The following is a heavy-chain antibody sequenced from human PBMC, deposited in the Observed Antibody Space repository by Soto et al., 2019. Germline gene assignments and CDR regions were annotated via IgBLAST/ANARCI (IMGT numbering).Heavy chain of an antibody. CDR1: GGTFSSYA. CDR2: IIPIFGTA. V-gene: IGHV1-69*13. CDR3: ARGSVQLELLLGAFDI. D-gene: IGHD1-1*01. Sequence: GASVKVSCKASGGTFSSYAISWVRQAPGQGLEWMGGIIPIFGTANYAQKFQGRVTITADESTSTAYMELSSLRSEDTAVYYCARGSVQLELLLGAFDIWGQGTMVTVSS. J-gene: IGHJ3*02.